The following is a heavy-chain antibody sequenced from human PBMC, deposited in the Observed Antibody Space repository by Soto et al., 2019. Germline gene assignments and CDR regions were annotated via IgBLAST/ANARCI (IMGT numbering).Heavy chain of an antibody. Sequence: QVQLVESGGGVVQPGRSLRFSCAASGFTFNLYGMHWVRQAPGKGLEWVAAIAKDGSDIHYIDSVKGRFTISRDNSENTLYLQMNSLRGDDSAVYYCAKAAAYDSSGYYYYFEYWGHGTLVTVSS. CDR1: GFTFNLYG. CDR2: IAKDGSDI. V-gene: IGHV3-30*18. CDR3: AKAAAYDSSGYYYYFEY. J-gene: IGHJ4*01. D-gene: IGHD3-22*01.